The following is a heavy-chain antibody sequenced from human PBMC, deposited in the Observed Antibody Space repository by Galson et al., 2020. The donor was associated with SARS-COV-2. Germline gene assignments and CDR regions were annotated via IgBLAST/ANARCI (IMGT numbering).Heavy chain of an antibody. J-gene: IGHJ5*01. CDR3: ARSYDDFATWF. CDR1: GYTFTNYE. V-gene: IGHV1-8*01. D-gene: IGHD4-17*01. Sequence: ASVVSCKASGYTFTNYEINWVRQAPGQGLEWMGWMNPNSGNTGYAQKFQGRVTMTRTTSISTAYMELNSLTSEDTAVYYCARSYDDFATWF. CDR2: MNPNSGNT.